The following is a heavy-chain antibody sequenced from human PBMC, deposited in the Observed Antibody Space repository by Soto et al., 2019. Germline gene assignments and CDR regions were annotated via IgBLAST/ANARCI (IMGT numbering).Heavy chain of an antibody. CDR3: ARGRPPPGIAAAGLLFDY. CDR1: GGYFIGYC. CDR2: INHSGST. Sequence: SVTLCLTCAVDGGYFIGYCWSWIRTPPGKGLEWIGEINHSGSTNYNPSLKSRVTISVDTSKNQFSLKLSSVTAADTAVYYCARGRPPPGIAAAGLLFDYWGQGTLVTVSS. D-gene: IGHD6-13*01. J-gene: IGHJ4*02. V-gene: IGHV4-34*01.